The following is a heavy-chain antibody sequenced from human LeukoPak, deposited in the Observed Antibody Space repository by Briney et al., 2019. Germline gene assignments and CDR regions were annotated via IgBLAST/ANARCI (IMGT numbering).Heavy chain of an antibody. J-gene: IGHJ4*02. D-gene: IGHD6-19*01. CDR3: ARDEYSSGWYDY. CDR2: IIPIFGTA. CDR1: GGTFSSYA. Sequence: SVKVSCKASGGTFSSYAISWVRQAPGQGLEWMGGIIPIFGTANYAQKFQGRVTTTADESTSTAYMELSSLRSEDTAVYYCARDEYSSGWYDYWGQGTLVTVSS. V-gene: IGHV1-69*13.